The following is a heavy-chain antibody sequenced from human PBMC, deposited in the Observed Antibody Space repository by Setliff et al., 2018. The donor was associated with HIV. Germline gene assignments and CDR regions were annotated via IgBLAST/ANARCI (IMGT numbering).Heavy chain of an antibody. CDR1: GYSISSGYY. V-gene: IGHV4-38-2*02. D-gene: IGHD2-15*01. CDR2: IFRAGNA. CDR3: AREQYHFVVDYYYYYGMDV. Sequence: SETLSLTCAVSGYSISSGYYWGWIRQPPGKGLQWIGSIFRAGNATYNPSLKSRAILSVDTSQNQFPLQLKHVTAADTAIYYCAREQYHFVVDYYYYYGMDVWGQGNTVTVSS. J-gene: IGHJ6*02.